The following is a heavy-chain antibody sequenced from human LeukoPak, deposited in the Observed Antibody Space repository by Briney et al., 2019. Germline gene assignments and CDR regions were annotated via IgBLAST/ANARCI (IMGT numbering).Heavy chain of an antibody. V-gene: IGHV3-9*01. J-gene: IGHJ4*02. Sequence: PGRSLRLSCAASGFTFDDYAMHWVRQAPGKGLEWVSGISWNSGSIGYADSVKGRFTISRDNAKNSLYLQMNSLRAEDTAVFYCARGSLGSSTSSDCCPLDYWGQGALVTVSS. CDR3: ARGSLGSSTSSDCCPLDY. D-gene: IGHD2-21*01. CDR1: GFTFDDYA. CDR2: ISWNSGSI.